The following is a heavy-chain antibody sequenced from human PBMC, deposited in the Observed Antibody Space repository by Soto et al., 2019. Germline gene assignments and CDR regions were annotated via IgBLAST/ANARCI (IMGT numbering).Heavy chain of an antibody. D-gene: IGHD6-13*01. J-gene: IGHJ4*02. Sequence: PSETLSLTCTVSGGSISSYCWSWIRQPPGKGLEWIGYIYYSGSTNYNPSLKSRVTISVDTSKNQFSLKLNSVTAADTAVYYCARHSSSRPYYFDYWGQGTLVTSPQ. V-gene: IGHV4-59*08. CDR3: ARHSSSRPYYFDY. CDR2: IYYSGST. CDR1: GGSISSYC.